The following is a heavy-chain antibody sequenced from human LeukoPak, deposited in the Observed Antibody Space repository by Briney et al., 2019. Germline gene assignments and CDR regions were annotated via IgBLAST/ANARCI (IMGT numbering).Heavy chain of an antibody. D-gene: IGHD3-10*01. J-gene: IGHJ3*02. CDR1: GFTFSDYY. CDR3: AREYAYGSGSYYDDAFDI. Sequence: PGGSLRLSCAASGFTFSDYYMSWIRQAPGKGLEWVSYISSSGSTIYYADSVKGRFTISRDNAKNSLYLQMNSLRAEDTAVYYCAREYAYGSGSYYDDAFDIWGQGTMVTVSS. CDR2: ISSSGSTI. V-gene: IGHV3-11*01.